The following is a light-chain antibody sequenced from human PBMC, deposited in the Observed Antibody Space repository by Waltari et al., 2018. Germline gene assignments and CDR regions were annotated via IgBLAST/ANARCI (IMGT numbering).Light chain of an antibody. Sequence: QSALTQPASVSGSPGQSITISCTGTSSDLGGYPYVSWYQRHPGKAPRLMIYDVSKRPSGVSNRFSVSKSGNRASLTISGLQAEDEADYYCCSYAGRSPVVFGGGTKLTVL. CDR3: CSYAGRSPVV. CDR2: DVS. V-gene: IGLV2-23*02. CDR1: SSDLGGYPY. J-gene: IGLJ2*01.